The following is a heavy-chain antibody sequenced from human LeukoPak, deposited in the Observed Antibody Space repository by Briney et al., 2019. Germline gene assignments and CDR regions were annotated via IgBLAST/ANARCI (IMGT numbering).Heavy chain of an antibody. CDR1: GGSISSYY. CDR3: ARDEIPSVDPGSKRVFDI. Sequence: SETLSLTCTVSGGSISSYYWSWIRQPAGKGLEWIGRIYTSGSTNYNPSLKSRVTMSVDTSKNQFSLKLSSVTAADTAVYYCARDEIPSVDPGSKRVFDIWGQGTMVTVSS. CDR2: IYTSGST. D-gene: IGHD5-24*01. J-gene: IGHJ3*02. V-gene: IGHV4-4*07.